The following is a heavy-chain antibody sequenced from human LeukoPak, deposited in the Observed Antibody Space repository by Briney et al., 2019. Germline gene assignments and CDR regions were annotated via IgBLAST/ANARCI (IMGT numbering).Heavy chain of an antibody. Sequence: GGSLRLSCAASGFTFSSSWMHWVRQAPGKGLVWVSRITRYGSSTTYADSVKGRFTTSRDNAKNTLYLQMDSLRDDDTAVYYCARDPGYESWSPFWGGMDVWGNGTTVIVSS. D-gene: IGHD3-16*01. V-gene: IGHV3-74*01. CDR1: GFTFSSSW. CDR3: ARDPGYESWSPFWGGMDV. J-gene: IGHJ6*04. CDR2: ITRYGSST.